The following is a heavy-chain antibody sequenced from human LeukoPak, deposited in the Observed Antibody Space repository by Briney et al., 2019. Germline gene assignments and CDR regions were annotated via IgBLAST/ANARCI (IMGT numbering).Heavy chain of an antibody. Sequence: SETLSLTCTVSGGSISSYYWSWNRQPPGKGLEWIGYIYYSGSTKYNPSLKSRVTISVDTSKNQFSLKLSSVTAADTAVYYCARTEGYYFDYWGQGTLVTVSS. CDR1: GGSISSYY. CDR2: IYYSGST. CDR3: ARTEGYYFDY. V-gene: IGHV4-59*01. J-gene: IGHJ4*02.